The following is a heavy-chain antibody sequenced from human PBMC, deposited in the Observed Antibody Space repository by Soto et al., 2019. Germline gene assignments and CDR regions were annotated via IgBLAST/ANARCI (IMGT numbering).Heavy chain of an antibody. V-gene: IGHV4-39*01. CDR2: IYYSGST. D-gene: IGHD6-19*01. CDR1: GGSISSSSYY. J-gene: IGHJ4*02. CDR3: ARVAVAGMGVDYFDY. Sequence: SETLSLTCTVSGGSISSSSYYWGWIRQPPGKGLEWIGSIYYSGSTYYNPSLKSRVTISVDTSKNQFSLKLSSVTAADTAVYYCARVAVAGMGVDYFDYWGQGTLVTVSS.